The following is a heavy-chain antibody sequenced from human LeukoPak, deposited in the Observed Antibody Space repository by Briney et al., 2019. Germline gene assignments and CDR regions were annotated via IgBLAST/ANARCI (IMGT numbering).Heavy chain of an antibody. CDR2: ISKSGSTI. D-gene: IGHD3-10*02. V-gene: IGHV3-11*01. CDR1: GFTFSDYH. CDR3: ARDSVHVDV. Sequence: GGSLRLSCAASGFTFSDYHMSWIRQAPGKGLEWVSYISKSGSTIYYADSVKGRFTISRDNAKNSLYLQMNSLRAEDTAVYYCARDSVHVDVWGQGTTVTVSS. J-gene: IGHJ6*02.